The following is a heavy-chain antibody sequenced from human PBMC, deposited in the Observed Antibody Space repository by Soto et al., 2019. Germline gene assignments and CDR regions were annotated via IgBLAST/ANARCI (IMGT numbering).Heavy chain of an antibody. CDR1: GGTFSSYT. CDR2: IIPILGIA. D-gene: IGHD3-10*01. CDR3: ARGRGLLWFGESAFDI. Sequence: APVKVSCKASGGTFSSYTISWVRQAPGQGLEWMGRIIPILGIANYAQKFQGRVTMTRDTSISTAYMELSSLRSEDTAVYYCARGRGLLWFGESAFDIWGQGTMVTVSS. V-gene: IGHV1-69*02. J-gene: IGHJ3*02.